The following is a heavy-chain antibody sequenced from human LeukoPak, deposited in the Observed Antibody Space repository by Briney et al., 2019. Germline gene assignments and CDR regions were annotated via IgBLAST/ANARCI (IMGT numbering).Heavy chain of an antibody. CDR1: GGSISSYY. D-gene: IGHD6-19*01. V-gene: IGHV4-59*08. J-gene: IGHJ4*02. CDR2: IYYSGST. CDR3: ARQGRRSGYSSGLGFNY. Sequence: SETLSLTCTVSGGSISSYYWSWIRQPPGKGLEWIGYIYYSGSTNYNPSLKSRVTISVDTSKNQFSLKLSSVTAADTAVYYCARQGRRSGYSSGLGFNYWGQGTLVTVSS.